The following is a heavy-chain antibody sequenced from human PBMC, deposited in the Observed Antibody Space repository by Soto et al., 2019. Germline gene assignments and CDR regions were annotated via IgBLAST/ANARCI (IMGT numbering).Heavy chain of an antibody. J-gene: IGHJ4*02. CDR1: GFTFTSYG. V-gene: IGHV3-30*03. Sequence: QAHLVESGGGVVQPGRSLRLSCAASGFTFTSYGMHWVRQAPGTRLEWVAVISYDGGLQHYADSVKGRFTISRDNSKNMVLLQMKSLRAEDTDVYYCVSDRGYGHASVPYSWGQGTLVSVSS. D-gene: IGHD5-18*01. CDR3: VSDRGYGHASVPYS. CDR2: ISYDGGLQ.